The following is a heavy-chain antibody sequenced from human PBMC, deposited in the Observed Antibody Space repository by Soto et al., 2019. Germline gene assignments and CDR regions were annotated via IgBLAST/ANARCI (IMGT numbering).Heavy chain of an antibody. CDR3: ARERGIQFWSIDY. D-gene: IGHD6-6*01. J-gene: IGHJ4*02. V-gene: IGHV4-38-2*02. Sequence: SETLSRTCTVSGYYIGQACYWGWIRQPAWKGLEWIGSLYRSGNTYYNPSLKSRVTISMDTSNNQFSLKLSSVTAADTATYYCARERGIQFWSIDYWGPGTLVTVSS. CDR2: LYRSGNT. CDR1: GYYIGQACY.